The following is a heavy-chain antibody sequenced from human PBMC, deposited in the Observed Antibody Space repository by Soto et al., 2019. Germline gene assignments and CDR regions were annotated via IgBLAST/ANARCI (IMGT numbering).Heavy chain of an antibody. J-gene: IGHJ6*03. V-gene: IGHV1-18*01. Sequence: QVQLGQSGAEVKKPGASVKVSCKASGYTFTSYGISWVRQAPGQGLEWMGWISAYNGNTNYAQKLQGRVTMTTDTATSTAYMELRSLRSDDSAVYYCAIDSDEGGYYYYYYMDVWGKGTTVTVSS. CDR3: AIDSDEGGYYYYYYMDV. CDR2: ISAYNGNT. CDR1: GYTFTSYG.